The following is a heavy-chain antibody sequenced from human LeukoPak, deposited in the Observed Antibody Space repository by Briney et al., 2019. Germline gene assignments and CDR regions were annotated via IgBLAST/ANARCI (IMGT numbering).Heavy chain of an antibody. V-gene: IGHV3-21*01. CDR2: ISSSSSYI. CDR1: GFTFSRFW. D-gene: IGHD2-21*02. CDR3: ARDVYCGGDCSSGYFDY. J-gene: IGHJ4*02. Sequence: GGSLRLSCAASGFTFSRFWMNWVRQAPGKGLEWVSSISSSSSYIYYADSLKGRFTISRDNAKKSLYLQMNSLRAEDTAVYYCARDVYCGGDCSSGYFDYWGQGTLVTVSS.